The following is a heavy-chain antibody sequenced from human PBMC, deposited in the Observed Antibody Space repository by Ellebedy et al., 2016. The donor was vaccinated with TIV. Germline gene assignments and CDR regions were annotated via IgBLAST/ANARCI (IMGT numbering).Heavy chain of an antibody. V-gene: IGHV3-23*01. CDR2: IGSDEAT. J-gene: IGHJ4*02. CDR1: GFTFTTHA. CDR3: AKDRYYWSSMDY. Sequence: PGGSLRLSCAGSGFTFTTHAMSWVRQAPGKGLEWVSGIGSDEATHYADYARGRFTISRDISTSTVYLLMGSLTTDDTALYYCAKDRYYWSSMDYWGQGIQVTVSS. D-gene: IGHD2/OR15-2a*01.